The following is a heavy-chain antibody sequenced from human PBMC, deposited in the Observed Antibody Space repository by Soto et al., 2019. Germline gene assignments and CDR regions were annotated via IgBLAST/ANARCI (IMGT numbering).Heavy chain of an antibody. CDR2: VSGSGSKT. J-gene: IGHJ2*01. CDR1: GLTVTSHA. Sequence: GGSLSLSCEASGLTVTSHAMSWVRQAPWQGLEWVSGVSGSGSKTYYADSVKGRFTISKDNSRNTLFLQMNSLRAEDTAVYYCANDVESLYWFFDLWGRGTLVTVSS. CDR3: ANDVESLYWFFDL. V-gene: IGHV3-23*01. D-gene: IGHD1-1*01.